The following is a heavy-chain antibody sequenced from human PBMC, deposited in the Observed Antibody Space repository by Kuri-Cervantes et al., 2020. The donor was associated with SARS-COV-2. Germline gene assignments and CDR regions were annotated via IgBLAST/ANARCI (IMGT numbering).Heavy chain of an antibody. Sequence: ASVKVSCKASGYTFSGYYIYWVRQAPGQGLEWMGWINPNSGGTNYAQKFQGWVTMTRDTSISTAYMELSRLRSDDTAVYYRARGMVRGIIQSYYYAMDVWGQGTTVTVSS. CDR1: GYTFSGYY. V-gene: IGHV1-2*04. CDR2: INPNSGGT. J-gene: IGHJ6*02. D-gene: IGHD3-10*01. CDR3: ARGMVRGIIQSYYYAMDV.